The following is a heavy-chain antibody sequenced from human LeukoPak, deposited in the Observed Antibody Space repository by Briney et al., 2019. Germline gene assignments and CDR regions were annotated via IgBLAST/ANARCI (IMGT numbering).Heavy chain of an antibody. V-gene: IGHV1-18*01. Sequence: GASVKVSCKASGYTFTSYGISWVRQAPGQGLEWMGWISAYNGNTNYAQKLQGRVTMTTDTSTSTAYMELRSLRSDDTAVYYCAXSTMVRGXINRRPINYFDYWGQGTLVTVSS. CDR2: ISAYNGNT. CDR1: GYTFTSYG. CDR3: AXSTMVRGXINRRPINYFDY. J-gene: IGHJ4*02. D-gene: IGHD3-10*01.